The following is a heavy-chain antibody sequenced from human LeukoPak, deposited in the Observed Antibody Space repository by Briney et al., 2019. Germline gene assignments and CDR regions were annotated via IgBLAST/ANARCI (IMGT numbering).Heavy chain of an antibody. CDR1: GFTFSSYG. J-gene: IGHJ6*02. V-gene: IGHV3-30*02. D-gene: IGHD4-17*01. CDR2: VRYDGRNK. CDR3: AKETVVYSMDV. Sequence: GGSLRLSCAASGFTFSSYGMHWVRQAPGRGLEWVAFVRYDGRNKYYADSVKGRFTISRDKSMNTLYLQMNSLRAEDTAVYYCAKETVVYSMDVWGQGTTVTVSS.